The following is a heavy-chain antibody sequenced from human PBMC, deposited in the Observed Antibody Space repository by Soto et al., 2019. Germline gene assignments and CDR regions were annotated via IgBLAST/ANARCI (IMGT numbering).Heavy chain of an antibody. CDR2: ISWNSGSI. V-gene: IGHV3-9*01. CDR1: GFTFDDYA. Sequence: EVQLVESGGGLVQPGRSLRLSCAASGFTFDDYAMHWVRQAPGKGLEWVSGISWNSGSIGYADSVKGRFTISRDNAKNSLYLQMNSLRAEDTGLYYCAKDAGYCRGGSCYGMDVWGQGTTVTVSS. J-gene: IGHJ6*02. CDR3: AKDAGYCRGGSCYGMDV. D-gene: IGHD2-15*01.